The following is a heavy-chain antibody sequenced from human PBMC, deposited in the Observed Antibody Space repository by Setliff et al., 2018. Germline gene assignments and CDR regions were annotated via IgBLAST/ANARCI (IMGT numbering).Heavy chain of an antibody. V-gene: IGHV4-38-2*01. J-gene: IGHJ3*02. D-gene: IGHD3-10*01. CDR1: GYSISSGYY. Sequence: SETLSLTCAVSGYSISSGYYWGWIRQPPGKGLEWIGSIYHSGSTYYNPSLKSRVTISVDTSKNQFSLKLSSVTAADTAVYYCARGFSYGVTTYGLDIWGRGTMVTVSS. CDR2: IYHSGST. CDR3: ARGFSYGVTTYGLDI.